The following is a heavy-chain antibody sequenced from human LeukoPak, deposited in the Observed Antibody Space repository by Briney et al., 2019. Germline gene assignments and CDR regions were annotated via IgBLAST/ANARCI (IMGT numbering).Heavy chain of an antibody. J-gene: IGHJ3*02. Sequence: GGSLRLSCAASGFTFSSYAMTWVRQAPGKGLEWVSAISGSGGSTYYADSVKGRFTISSDNSNNTLYLQMNSLRAEDTALYFCAKHTSSKAFDIWGQGTMVTVSS. CDR2: ISGSGGST. CDR1: GFTFSSYA. V-gene: IGHV3-23*01. CDR3: AKHTSSKAFDI. D-gene: IGHD6-6*01.